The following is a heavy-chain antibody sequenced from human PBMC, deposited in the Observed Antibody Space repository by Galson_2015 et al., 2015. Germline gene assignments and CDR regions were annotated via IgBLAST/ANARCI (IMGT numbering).Heavy chain of an antibody. Sequence: SVKVSCKASGYTFTSYYMHWVRQAPGQGLEWMGIINPSGGSTSYAQKFQGRVTMTRDTSTSTVYMELSSLRSEDTAVYYCARVISVLDDAFDIWGQGTMVTVSS. CDR2: INPSGGST. V-gene: IGHV1-46*01. J-gene: IGHJ3*02. D-gene: IGHD3/OR15-3a*01. CDR1: GYTFTSYY. CDR3: ARVISVLDDAFDI.